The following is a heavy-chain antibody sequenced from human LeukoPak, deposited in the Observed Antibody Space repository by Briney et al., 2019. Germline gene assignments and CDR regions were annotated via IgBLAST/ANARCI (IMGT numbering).Heavy chain of an antibody. Sequence: ASVKVSCKASGYTFTGYYMHWVRQAPGQGLEWMGWINPNSGGTNYAQKFQGRVTMTRDTSISTAYMELSRLRSDDTAVYYCARDGTTGTNAYNWFDPWGQGTLVTVSS. CDR3: ARDGTTGTNAYNWFDP. CDR2: INPNSGGT. CDR1: GYTFTGYY. D-gene: IGHD1-1*01. V-gene: IGHV1-2*02. J-gene: IGHJ5*02.